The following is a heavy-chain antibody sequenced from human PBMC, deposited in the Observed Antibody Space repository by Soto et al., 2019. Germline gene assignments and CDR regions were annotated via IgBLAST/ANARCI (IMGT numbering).Heavy chain of an antibody. V-gene: IGHV5-51*01. CDR2: IYPSDSAT. J-gene: IGHJ6*01. D-gene: IGHD6-19*01. CDR1: GYSFTSYM. Sequence: GEFLKFSCKGSGYSFTSYMIGWLRQMRGKGLEWIWIIYPSDSATSYSPSFQCQVTISADKSISTAYLQWSSLKASDTDMYYYARFGIAVAGSARTLSDYSSGMEVWGQGTTVTVSS. CDR3: ARFGIAVAGSARTLSDYSSGMEV.